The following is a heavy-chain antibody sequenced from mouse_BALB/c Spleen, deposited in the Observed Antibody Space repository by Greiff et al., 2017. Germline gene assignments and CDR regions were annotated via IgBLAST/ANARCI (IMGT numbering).Heavy chain of an antibody. CDR1: GYSITSDYA. CDR2: ISYSGST. J-gene: IGHJ3*01. V-gene: IGHV3-2*02. Sequence: EVMLVESGPGLVKPSQSLSLTCTVTGYSITSDYAWNWIRQFPGNKLEWMGYISYSGSTSYNPSLKSRISITRDTSKNQFFLQLNSVTTEDTATYYCACRDYGNYLFAYWGQGTLVTVSA. CDR3: ACRDYGNYLFAY. D-gene: IGHD2-1*01.